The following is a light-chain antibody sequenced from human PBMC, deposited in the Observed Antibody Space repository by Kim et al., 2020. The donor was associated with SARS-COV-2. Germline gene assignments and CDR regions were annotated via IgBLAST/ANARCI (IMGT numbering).Light chain of an antibody. CDR1: KLGDKY. V-gene: IGLV3-1*01. Sequence: SPGQTSSITDSGGKLGDKYACWYQQKPGQSPVLVIYQDSKRPSGIPERFSGSNSGNTATLTISGTQAMDEADYYCQAWDSSTTWVFGGGTQLTVL. CDR3: QAWDSSTTWV. CDR2: QDS. J-gene: IGLJ3*02.